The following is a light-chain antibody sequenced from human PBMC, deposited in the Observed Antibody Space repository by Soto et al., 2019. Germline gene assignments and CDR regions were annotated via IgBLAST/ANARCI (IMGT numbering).Light chain of an antibody. CDR1: QSVSSY. CDR2: DVS. CDR3: QQRNYWQVT. Sequence: EVVLTQSPVTLSLSPGERATLSCRASQSVSSYLAWYQQQPCQAPRLLIYDVSNRATGIPARFSGSGSGTDFTLTISSLEPEDFAVYYCQQRNYWQVTFGQGTRLEIK. J-gene: IGKJ5*01. V-gene: IGKV3-11*01.